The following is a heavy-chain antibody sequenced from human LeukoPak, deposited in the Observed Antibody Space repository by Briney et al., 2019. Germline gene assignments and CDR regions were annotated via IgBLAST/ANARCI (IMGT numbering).Heavy chain of an antibody. D-gene: IGHD3-10*01. Sequence: SETLSLTCAVSGGSLSSGGYSWSWIRQPPGKGLEWIGYIYHSGSTYYNPSLKSRVTISVDRSKNQFSLKLSSVTAADTAVYYCARGGAVRGVRPNWFDPWGQGTLVTVSS. CDR2: IYHSGST. CDR3: ARGGAVRGVRPNWFDP. CDR1: GGSLSSGGYS. V-gene: IGHV4-30-2*01. J-gene: IGHJ5*02.